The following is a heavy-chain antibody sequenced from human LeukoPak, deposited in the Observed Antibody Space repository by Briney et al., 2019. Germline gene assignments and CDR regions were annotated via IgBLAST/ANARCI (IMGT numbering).Heavy chain of an antibody. CDR3: ARAALWFGELLDGMDV. CDR2: INPNSGGT. CDR1: GYTFTGYY. D-gene: IGHD3-10*01. Sequence: ASVKVSCKTFGYTFTGYYIHWVRQAPGQGLEWMGRINPNSGGTNYAQKFQGRVTMTRDTSMSTAYMELSRLRSDETAVYYCARAALWFGELLDGMDVWGQGTTVTVSS. V-gene: IGHV1-2*06. J-gene: IGHJ6*02.